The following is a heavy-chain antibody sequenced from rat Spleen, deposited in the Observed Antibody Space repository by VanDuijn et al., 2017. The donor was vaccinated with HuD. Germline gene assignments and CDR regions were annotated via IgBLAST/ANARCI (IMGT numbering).Heavy chain of an antibody. CDR3: ARHKRMFTTNPFFFDY. Sequence: EVQLVESGGGLVQPGRSMKLSCAASGFTFSSFPMAWVRQGPTKGLEWVALISYDGRSTYYRDSVQGRFTISRDNAKSTLYLQMNNLRAEDTATYFCARHKRMFTTNPFFFDYWGQGVTVTVSS. J-gene: IGHJ2*01. D-gene: IGHD1-11*01. CDR2: ISYDGRST. CDR1: GFTFSSFP. V-gene: IGHV5-46*01.